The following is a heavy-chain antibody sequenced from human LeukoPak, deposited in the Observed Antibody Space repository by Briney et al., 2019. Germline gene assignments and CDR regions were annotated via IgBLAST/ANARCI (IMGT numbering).Heavy chain of an antibody. CDR2: IYSGGST. J-gene: IGHJ6*03. CDR1: GFTVSSNY. CDR3: ARGALPYYYYYMDV. Sequence: GGSLRLSCAASGFTVSSNYMSWVRQAPGKGLEWVSVIYSGGSTYYADSVKGRFTISRDNSKNTLYLQMNSLRAEDTAVYYCARGALPYYYYYMDVWGKGTTVTISS. V-gene: IGHV3-53*01.